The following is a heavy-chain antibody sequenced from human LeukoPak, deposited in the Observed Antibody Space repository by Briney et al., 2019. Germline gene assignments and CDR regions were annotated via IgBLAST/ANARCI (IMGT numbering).Heavy chain of an antibody. Sequence: PGGSLRLSCAASGFTFSSYGMHWVRQAPGKGLEWVAVISYDGSNKYYADSVKGRFTISRDNSKNTLYLQMNSLRAEDTAVYYYAKIPVGAAPDYFDYWGQGTLVTVSS. D-gene: IGHD6-6*01. J-gene: IGHJ4*02. CDR3: AKIPVGAAPDYFDY. V-gene: IGHV3-30*18. CDR2: ISYDGSNK. CDR1: GFTFSSYG.